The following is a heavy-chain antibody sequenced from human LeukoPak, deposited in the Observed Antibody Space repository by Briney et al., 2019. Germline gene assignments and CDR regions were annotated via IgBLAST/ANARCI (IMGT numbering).Heavy chain of an antibody. CDR3: ARGDSSSNQLGDWFDP. V-gene: IGHV3-23*01. J-gene: IGHJ5*02. D-gene: IGHD6-13*01. CDR1: GFTFSDYA. CDR2: ISGSGVMT. Sequence: PGGSLRLSCAASGFTFSDYAMTWVRQAPGKGLEWVATISGSGVMTYYADSVKGRFTVSGDHSKNTLYLQMNSLRAEDTAVYYCARGDSSSNQLGDWFDPWGQGTLVTVSS.